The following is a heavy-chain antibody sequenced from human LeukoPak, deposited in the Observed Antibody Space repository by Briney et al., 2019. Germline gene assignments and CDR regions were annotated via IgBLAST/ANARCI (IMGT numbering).Heavy chain of an antibody. Sequence: SSETLSLTCAVSRYSIAIGYFWAWIRQPPGKGLEWIGTIYHNGSTYYNPSLKSRVSISVGTSKNQYSLKLSSVTAADTAVYYCASRNGYYGSGRAYYFDYWGQGKLVTVSS. CDR1: RYSIAIGYF. D-gene: IGHD3-10*01. J-gene: IGHJ4*02. CDR2: IYHNGST. CDR3: ASRNGYYGSGRAYYFDY. V-gene: IGHV4-38-2*01.